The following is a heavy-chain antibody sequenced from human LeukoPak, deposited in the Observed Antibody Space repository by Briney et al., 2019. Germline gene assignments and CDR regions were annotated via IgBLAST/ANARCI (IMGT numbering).Heavy chain of an antibody. D-gene: IGHD4-17*01. Sequence: GSLRLSCAASGFTFSSYWMSWVRQPPGKGLEWIGSIYYSGSTYYNPSLKSRVTISVDTSKNQFSLKLSSVTAADTAVYYCARVGYGDPFDYWGQGTLVTVSS. V-gene: IGHV4-39*07. J-gene: IGHJ4*02. CDR3: ARVGYGDPFDY. CDR2: IYYSGST. CDR1: GFTFSSYW.